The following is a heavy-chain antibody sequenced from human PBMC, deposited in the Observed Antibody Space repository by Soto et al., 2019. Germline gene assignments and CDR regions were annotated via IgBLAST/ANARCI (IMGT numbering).Heavy chain of an antibody. Sequence: ASVKVSCKASGYTFTGYYMHWVRQARGQGLEWMGWINPNSGGTNYAQKFQGRVTMTRDTSISTAYMELSRLRSDDTAVYYCAVGYSYGPYYFDYWGQGTLVTVSS. J-gene: IGHJ4*02. V-gene: IGHV1-2*02. CDR1: GYTFTGYY. CDR2: INPNSGGT. CDR3: AVGYSYGPYYFDY. D-gene: IGHD5-18*01.